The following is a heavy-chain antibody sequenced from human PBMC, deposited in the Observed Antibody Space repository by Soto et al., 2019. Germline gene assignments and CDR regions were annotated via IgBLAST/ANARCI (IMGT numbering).Heavy chain of an antibody. CDR2: IYYSGST. CDR3: ARHKGSTSWYPFDY. J-gene: IGHJ4*02. D-gene: IGHD6-13*01. V-gene: IGHV4-59*01. CDR1: GGFISTYY. Sequence: SETLSLTCTVSGGFISTYYWSWIRQPPGKGLEWIGNIYYSGSTNYNPSFKSRVTISVDTSKNQFSLNLSSVTAADTAVYYCARHKGSTSWYPFDYWGQGTLVTVSS.